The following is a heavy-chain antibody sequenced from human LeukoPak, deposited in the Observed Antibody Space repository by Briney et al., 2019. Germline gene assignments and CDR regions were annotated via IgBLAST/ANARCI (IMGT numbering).Heavy chain of an antibody. CDR2: ISHSGST. CDR1: GQSFRAYY. Sequence: SETLSLTCAVYGQSFRAYYGTWLRQPPGKGLEWIGEISHSGSTNYNPSLKSRVTISVDTSKNQFSLRLSSVTAADTAVYYCARGLRLPRRPVDYWGQGTLVTVSS. CDR3: ARGLRLPRRPVDY. V-gene: IGHV4-34*01. D-gene: IGHD3-10*01. J-gene: IGHJ4*02.